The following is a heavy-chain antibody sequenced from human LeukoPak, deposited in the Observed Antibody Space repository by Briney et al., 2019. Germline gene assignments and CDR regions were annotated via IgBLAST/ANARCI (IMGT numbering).Heavy chain of an antibody. CDR3: AKDVLPQETTTVVHANDY. Sequence: PGGSLRLSCAASGFTFSSYAMSWVRQAPGKGLEWVSAISGSGGSTYYADSVKGRFTISRDNSKNTLYLQMNSLRAEDTAVYYCAKDVLPQETTTVVHANDYWGQGTLVTVSS. CDR2: ISGSGGST. D-gene: IGHD4-23*01. V-gene: IGHV3-23*01. J-gene: IGHJ4*02. CDR1: GFTFSSYA.